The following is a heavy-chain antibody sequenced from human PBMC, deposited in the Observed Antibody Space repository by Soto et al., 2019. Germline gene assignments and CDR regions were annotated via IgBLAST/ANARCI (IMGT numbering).Heavy chain of an antibody. J-gene: IGHJ4*02. CDR2: INHSGST. Sequence: SETLSLTCAVYGGSFSGYYWSWIRQPPGKGLEWIGEINHSGSTNYNPSLKSRVTISVDTSKNQFSLKLSSVTAADTAVYYCARGLGSGYALYYFDYWGQGTLVTSPQ. CDR1: GGSFSGYY. V-gene: IGHV4-34*01. D-gene: IGHD3-3*01. CDR3: ARGLGSGYALYYFDY.